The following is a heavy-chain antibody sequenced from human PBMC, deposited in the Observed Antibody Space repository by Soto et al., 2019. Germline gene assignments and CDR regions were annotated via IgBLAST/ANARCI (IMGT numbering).Heavy chain of an antibody. Sequence: QVPLVQSGAEVKKPGASVKVSCKASGYTFTSYDINWVRQATGQGLEWMGWMNPNSGNTGHAEKFQGRVTMTRHTSTSTAYVGMSSVRSEDTAVYYCARGTLFAPWGQGTLVTVSS. CDR1: GYTFTSYD. J-gene: IGHJ5*02. V-gene: IGHV1-8*01. CDR2: MNPNSGNT. CDR3: ARGTLFAP.